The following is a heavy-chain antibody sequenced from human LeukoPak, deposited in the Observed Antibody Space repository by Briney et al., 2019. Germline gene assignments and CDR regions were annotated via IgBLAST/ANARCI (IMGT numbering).Heavy chain of an antibody. J-gene: IGHJ4*02. CDR3: AIGYYHISGYSPIYY. Sequence: GGSLRLSCAASGFTFSSYWMHWVRQAPGKGLVWVSRINSAETNTNYADSVKGRFNISRDNAKNTLYLQMNSLRAEDTAVYYCAIGYYHISGYSPIYYWDQGTLVTVSS. D-gene: IGHD3-22*01. CDR2: INSAETNT. CDR1: GFTFSSYW. V-gene: IGHV3-74*01.